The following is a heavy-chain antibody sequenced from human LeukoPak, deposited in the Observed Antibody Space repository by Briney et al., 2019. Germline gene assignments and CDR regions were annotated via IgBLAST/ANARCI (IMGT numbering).Heavy chain of an antibody. V-gene: IGHV4-34*01. J-gene: IGHJ6*03. CDR1: GGSFSGYY. Sequence: SETLSLTCAVYGGSFSGYYWSWIRQPPGKGLEWIGEINHSGSTNYNPSLKSRVTISVDTSKNQFSLKLSSVTAADTAVYYCARHFAYYYDSSGNGYMDVWGKGTTVTISS. CDR2: INHSGST. CDR3: ARHFAYYYDSSGNGYMDV. D-gene: IGHD3-22*01.